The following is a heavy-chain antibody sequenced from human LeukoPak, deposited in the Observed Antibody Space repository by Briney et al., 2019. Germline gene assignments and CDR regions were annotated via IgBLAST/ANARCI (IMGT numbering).Heavy chain of an antibody. J-gene: IGHJ4*02. CDR2: ISWNSGSI. CDR1: GFTFDDYA. V-gene: IGHV3-9*01. D-gene: IGHD3-10*01. Sequence: GGSLRLSCGASGFTFDDYAMHWVRQAPGKGLEWVSGISWNSGSIGYADSVKGRFTISRDNAKNSLYLQMNSLRAEDTALYYCAKDIGTGFGELVFDYWGQGTLVTVSS. CDR3: AKDIGTGFGELVFDY.